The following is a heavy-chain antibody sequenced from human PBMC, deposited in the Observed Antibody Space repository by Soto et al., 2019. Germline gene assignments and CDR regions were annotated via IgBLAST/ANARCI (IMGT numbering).Heavy chain of an antibody. J-gene: IGHJ4*02. CDR1: GFTFSGAW. D-gene: IGHD1-7*01. V-gene: IGHV3-15*01. CDR3: TTSVTGTPRAIDY. Sequence: EVHLVESGGGPVKPGGSLRISCAASGFTFSGAWMSWVRQAPGKGLEWVGRIKSKFDGGRIDYAASVKGRFSISRDDSTNTLFLQMNRLKTEDTAVYFCTTSVTGTPRAIDYWGQGTLVTVSS. CDR2: IKSKFDGGRI.